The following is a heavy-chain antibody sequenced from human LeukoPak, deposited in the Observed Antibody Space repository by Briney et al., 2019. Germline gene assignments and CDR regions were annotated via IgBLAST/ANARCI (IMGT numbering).Heavy chain of an antibody. CDR3: ARGAMVRGVALQGMDV. J-gene: IGHJ6*02. CDR2: ISYDGSNK. CDR1: GFTFSSYA. Sequence: PGRSLRLSCAASGFTFSSYAMHWVRQAPGKGLEWVAVISYDGSNKYYADSVKGRFTISRDNSKNTLYLQMNSLRAEDTAVYYCARGAMVRGVALQGMDVWGQGTTVTVSS. V-gene: IGHV3-30-3*01. D-gene: IGHD3-10*01.